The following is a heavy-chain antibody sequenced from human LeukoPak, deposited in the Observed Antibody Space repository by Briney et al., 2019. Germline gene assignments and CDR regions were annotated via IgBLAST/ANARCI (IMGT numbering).Heavy chain of an antibody. CDR2: IYYSGNT. D-gene: IGHD3-22*01. V-gene: IGHV4-30-2*01. J-gene: IGHJ5*02. CDR1: GGSIRSGDYS. CDR3: ARGDSSGYYPYH. Sequence: PSETLSLTCAVSGGSIRSGDYSWSWVRQPSGKGLEWIGNIYYSGNTYYNPPLKSRVTISVDRSKNQFSLKLSSVTAADTAVYYCARGDSSGYYPYHWGQGTLVTVSS.